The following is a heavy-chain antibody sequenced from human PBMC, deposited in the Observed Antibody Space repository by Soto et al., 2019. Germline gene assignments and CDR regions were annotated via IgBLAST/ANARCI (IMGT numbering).Heavy chain of an antibody. Sequence: QVQLVESGGGLVKPGGSLRLSCAASGFTFSDYYMSWIRQAPGKGLEWVSYISSSGTYTHYAASVKGRFTISRDNAKNSLYLQMDSLRGEDTAVYYCARNSYGDYESGWFDPWGQGTLVTVSS. CDR3: ARNSYGDYESGWFDP. V-gene: IGHV3-11*05. CDR1: GFTFSDYY. D-gene: IGHD4-17*01. CDR2: ISSSGTYT. J-gene: IGHJ5*02.